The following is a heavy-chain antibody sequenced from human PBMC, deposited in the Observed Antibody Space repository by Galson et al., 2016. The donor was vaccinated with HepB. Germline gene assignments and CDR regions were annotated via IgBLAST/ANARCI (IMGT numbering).Heavy chain of an antibody. CDR3: ARHDSQPESDPLDP. J-gene: IGHJ5*02. Sequence: SETLSLTCSVSGGSVINDRYYWDWIRQPPGKGLEWIGNTYHTGGTWYNPSLKSRVTISIDTAKNQFSLELRSVTAADTAHYYCARHDSQPESDPLDPWGQGILVTVSS. V-gene: IGHV4-39*01. D-gene: IGHD3-22*01. CDR1: GGSVINDRYY. CDR2: TYHTGGT.